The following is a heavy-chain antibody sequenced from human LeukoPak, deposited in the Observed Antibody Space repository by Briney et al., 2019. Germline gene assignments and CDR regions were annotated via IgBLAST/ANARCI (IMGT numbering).Heavy chain of an antibody. CDR1: GYSFTSYW. D-gene: IGHD2-21*02. CDR3: ARIAYCGGDCYHSFDY. Sequence: GESLKISCKGSGYSFTSYWIGWVRQMPGKGLEWMGIIYPGDSDTRYSPSFQGQVTILADKSISTAYLQWSSLKASDTAMYYCARIAYCGGDCYHSFDYWGQGTLVTVSS. CDR2: IYPGDSDT. J-gene: IGHJ4*02. V-gene: IGHV5-51*01.